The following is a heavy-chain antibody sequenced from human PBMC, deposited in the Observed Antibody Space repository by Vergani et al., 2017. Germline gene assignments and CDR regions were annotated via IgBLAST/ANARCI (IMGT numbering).Heavy chain of an antibody. J-gene: IGHJ3*02. CDR1: GGSFSGYY. CDR3: ARRREYCSGGSCLARIKPLDI. V-gene: IGHV4-34*01. Sequence: QVQLQQWGAGRLKPSETLSLTCAVYGGSFSGYYWSWIRQPPGKGLGWLREINHSVSTNYNPSLKRRVTISVDTSKNQFSLKLSSVTAADTAVYYCARRREYCSGGSCLARIKPLDIWGQGTMVTVSS. CDR2: INHSVST. D-gene: IGHD2-15*01.